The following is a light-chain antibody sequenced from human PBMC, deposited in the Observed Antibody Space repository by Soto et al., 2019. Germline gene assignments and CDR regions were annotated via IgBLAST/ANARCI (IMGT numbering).Light chain of an antibody. V-gene: IGLV3-25*03. CDR1: ALPKQY. Sequence: SYELTQPPSVSVSPGQTARSTCSGDALPKQYSYWYQQKPGQAPVLVIYKDSERPSGIPERFSGSSSGTTVTLTISGAQAEDEADYYCQSADSSDTYPIFGGGTKLTVL. CDR3: QSADSSDTYPI. J-gene: IGLJ2*01. CDR2: KDS.